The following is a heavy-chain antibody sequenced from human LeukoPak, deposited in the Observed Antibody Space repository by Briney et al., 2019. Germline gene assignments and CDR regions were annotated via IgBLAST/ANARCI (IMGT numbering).Heavy chain of an antibody. CDR2: INPGSGST. D-gene: IGHD3-10*01. CDR3: AGTPWFGELTLDY. CDR1: GYTFTNYY. J-gene: IGHJ4*02. V-gene: IGHV1-46*01. Sequence: ASVKVSCKASGYTFTNYYMHWVRQAPGQGLEWIGIINPGSGSTNYAQKFQERVIITRDMSTTTVYMELSSLRSEDTAVYYCAGTPWFGELTLDYWGQGTLVTVSS.